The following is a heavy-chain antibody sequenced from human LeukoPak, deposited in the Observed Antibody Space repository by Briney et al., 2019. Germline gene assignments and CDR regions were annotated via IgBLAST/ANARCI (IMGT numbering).Heavy chain of an antibody. Sequence: GGSLRLSCAASGFTFDDFAMHWVRQAPGKGLEWVSGISWNSGSIGYADSVKGRFTISRDNAKNSLYLQMNSLRAEDTAVYYCARPPAQRVSSGWYSTRRDDAFDIWGQGTMVTVSS. J-gene: IGHJ3*02. D-gene: IGHD6-19*01. CDR1: GFTFDDFA. V-gene: IGHV3-9*01. CDR2: ISWNSGSI. CDR3: ARPPAQRVSSGWYSTRRDDAFDI.